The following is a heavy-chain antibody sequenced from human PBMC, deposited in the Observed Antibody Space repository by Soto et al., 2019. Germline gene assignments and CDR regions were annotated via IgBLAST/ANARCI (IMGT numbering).Heavy chain of an antibody. V-gene: IGHV3-15*01. CDR2: IKSKTDGGTT. D-gene: IGHD5-12*01. CDR3: TTAGYSGYDWPY. J-gene: IGHJ4*02. Sequence: ALRLSCAASGFTFSNAWMSWVHQAPGKGLEWVGRIKSKTDGGTTDYAAPVKGRFTISRDDSKNTLYLQMNSLKTGDTAVYYCTTAGYSGYDWPYSGQGTLVTVSS. CDR1: GFTFSNAW.